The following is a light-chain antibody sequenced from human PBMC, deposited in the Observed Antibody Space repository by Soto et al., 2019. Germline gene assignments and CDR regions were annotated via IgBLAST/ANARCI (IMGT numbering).Light chain of an antibody. CDR1: SSDVGAYNY. CDR2: EVS. CDR3: SSYAGSNNWV. V-gene: IGLV2-8*01. Sequence: QSALTQPPSASGSPGQSVTLSCTGTSSDVGAYNYVSWYQQHPGKAPNLMIYEVSKRPSGVPDRFSGSKSGNTASLTVSGLRAEDEADYYCSSYAGSNNWVFGGGTKLTVL. J-gene: IGLJ2*01.